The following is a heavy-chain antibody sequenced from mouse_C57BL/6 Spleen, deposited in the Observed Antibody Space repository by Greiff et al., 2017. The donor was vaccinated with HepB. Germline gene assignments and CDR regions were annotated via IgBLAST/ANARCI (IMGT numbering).Heavy chain of an antibody. V-gene: IGHV1-66*01. J-gene: IGHJ2*01. D-gene: IGHD1-2*01. CDR1: GYSFTSYY. Sequence: QVQLKESGPELVKPGASVKISCKASGYSFTSYYIHWVKQRPGQGLEWIGWIYPGSGNTKYNKKFKGKATLTADTSSSTAYMQLSSLTSEDSAVYYCAREYYGLDYWGQGTTLTVSS. CDR3: AREYYGLDY. CDR2: IYPGSGNT.